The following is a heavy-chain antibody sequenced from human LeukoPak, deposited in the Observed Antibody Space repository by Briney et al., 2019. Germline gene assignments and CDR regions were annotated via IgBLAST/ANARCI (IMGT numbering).Heavy chain of an antibody. CDR2: INPNSGDP. CDR3: ARSARHCNNGVCFTDYYIDL. Sequence: ASVKVSCKASGYTFSDSYIHWVRQAPGQGLEWMGRINPNSGDPNYPQKFQGRVTMTRDTSISTAYMEMSSLTSDDTAVYYCARSARHCNNGVCFTDYYIDLWGKGTTVIVSS. D-gene: IGHD2-8*01. J-gene: IGHJ6*03. V-gene: IGHV1-2*06. CDR1: GYTFSDSY.